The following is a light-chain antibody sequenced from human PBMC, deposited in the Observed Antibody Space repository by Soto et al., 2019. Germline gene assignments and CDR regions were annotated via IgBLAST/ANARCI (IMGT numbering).Light chain of an antibody. V-gene: IGKV3-15*01. CDR2: DVS. CDR3: QQYNNWPRT. CDR1: QSVSSN. Sequence: EIVLTQSPGTLSLSPGERASLSCRASQSVSSNYLAWFQQKPGQAPRLLIYDVSTRATGVPARFSGTGSETDFTLTISSLQSEDFAVYYCQQYNNWPRTFGQGTKVDIK. J-gene: IGKJ1*01.